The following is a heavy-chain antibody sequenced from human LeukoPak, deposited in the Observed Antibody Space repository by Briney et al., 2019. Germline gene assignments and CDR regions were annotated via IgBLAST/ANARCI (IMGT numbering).Heavy chain of an antibody. J-gene: IGHJ4*02. CDR3: ARESGYAVGDF. D-gene: IGHD5-12*01. CDR1: GFTFSNAW. CDR2: IYNDGRT. V-gene: IGHV3-53*01. Sequence: GGSLRLSCAASGFTFSNAWMSWFRQAPGKGLEWASVIYNDGRTYYADSVKGRFIISKDISKNTLYLQMNNLRADDTAVYYCARESGYAVGDFWGRGTLVTVSS.